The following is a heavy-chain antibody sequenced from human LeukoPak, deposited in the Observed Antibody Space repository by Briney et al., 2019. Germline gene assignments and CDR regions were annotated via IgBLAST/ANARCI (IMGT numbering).Heavy chain of an antibody. D-gene: IGHD1-26*01. J-gene: IGHJ6*02. CDR3: ARDPGIANGMAD. Sequence: GGSLRLSCAASGFTASSDYMSWVRQAPGKGLEWVSVIYGGGTTYYADSVKGRFTISRDNSKNTLFLQMNSLRAEDTAVYYCARDPGIANGMADWGQGTTVTVFS. CDR2: IYGGGTT. V-gene: IGHV3-66*01. CDR1: GFTASSDY.